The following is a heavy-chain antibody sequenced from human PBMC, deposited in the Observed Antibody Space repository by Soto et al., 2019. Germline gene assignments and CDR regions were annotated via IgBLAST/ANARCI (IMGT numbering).Heavy chain of an antibody. Sequence: PSETLSLTCTFSVGSVISGSYYWSWIRQPPGKGLEWIGYIYYSGSTNYNPSLKSRVTISVDTPKNQFSLKLSSVTAADTAVYYCARDRRGYDGYYYYGMDVWGQGTTVTVSS. CDR2: IYYSGST. J-gene: IGHJ6*02. CDR3: ARDRRGYDGYYYYGMDV. D-gene: IGHD5-12*01. CDR1: VGSVISGSYY. V-gene: IGHV4-61*01.